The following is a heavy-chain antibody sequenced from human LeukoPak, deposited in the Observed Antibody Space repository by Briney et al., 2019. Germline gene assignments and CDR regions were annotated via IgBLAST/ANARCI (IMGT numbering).Heavy chain of an antibody. CDR3: ARAEGVDYYDSSGYYYVVSGFDY. CDR1: GGSISSYY. Sequence: SETLSLTCTVSGGSISSYYWSWIRQPPGKGLEWIGYIYYSGSTNYNPSLKSRVTISVDTSKNQFSLKLSSVTAANTAVYYCARAEGVDYYDSSGYYYVVSGFDYWGQGTLVTVSS. D-gene: IGHD3-22*01. V-gene: IGHV4-59*01. J-gene: IGHJ4*02. CDR2: IYYSGST.